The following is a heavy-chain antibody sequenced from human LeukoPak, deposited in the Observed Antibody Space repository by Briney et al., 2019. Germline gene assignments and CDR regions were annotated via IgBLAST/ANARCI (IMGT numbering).Heavy chain of an antibody. D-gene: IGHD3-3*01. CDR2: ISGSGGST. V-gene: IGHV3-23*01. CDR1: GFTFSSYA. CDR3: AKDLQEWFHSYDAFDI. J-gene: IGHJ3*02. Sequence: PGGSLRLSCAASGFTFSSYAMSWVRQAPGKGLEWVSAISGSGGSTYYADSVKGRFTISRDNSKNTLYLQMNSLRAEDTAVYYCAKDLQEWFHSYDAFDIWGQGTMVTVSS.